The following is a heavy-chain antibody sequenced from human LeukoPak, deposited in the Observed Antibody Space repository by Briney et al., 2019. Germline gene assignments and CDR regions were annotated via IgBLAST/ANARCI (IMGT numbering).Heavy chain of an antibody. CDR1: GFTFSSYV. J-gene: IGHJ4*02. CDR3: ARDAPPAAGDY. V-gene: IGHV3-30*04. D-gene: IGHD6-13*01. Sequence: GGSLRLSCAASGFTFSSYVMHWVRQAPGKGLEWVAIISYDGSNEYYADSVKGRFTISRDNAKNSLYLQMNSLRAEDTAVYYCARDAPPAAGDYWGQGTLVTVSS. CDR2: ISYDGSNE.